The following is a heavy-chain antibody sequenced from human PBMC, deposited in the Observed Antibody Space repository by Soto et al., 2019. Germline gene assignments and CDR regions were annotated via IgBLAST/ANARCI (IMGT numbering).Heavy chain of an antibody. CDR1: GGSISSYY. Sequence: SETLSLTCTVSGGSISSYYWSWIRQPAGKGLEWIGRIYTSGSTNYNPSLKSRVTMSVDTSKNQFSLKLSSVTAADTAVYYCARDRRYSYGFSDWFDPWGQGXLVTVYS. V-gene: IGHV4-4*07. CDR2: IYTSGST. D-gene: IGHD5-18*01. CDR3: ARDRRYSYGFSDWFDP. J-gene: IGHJ5*02.